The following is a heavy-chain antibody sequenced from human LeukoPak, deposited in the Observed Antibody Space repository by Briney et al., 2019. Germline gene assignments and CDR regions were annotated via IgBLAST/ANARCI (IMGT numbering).Heavy chain of an antibody. Sequence: PSETLSLTCAVSGYSISSGYYWGWIRQPPGKGLEWIGSIYHSGSTYYNPSLKSRVTISVDTSKNQFSLKLSSVTAADTAVYCCARPRCSGGSCYSAFDYWGQGTLVTVSS. CDR1: GYSISSGYY. V-gene: IGHV4-38-2*01. CDR3: ARPRCSGGSCYSAFDY. D-gene: IGHD2-15*01. CDR2: IYHSGST. J-gene: IGHJ4*02.